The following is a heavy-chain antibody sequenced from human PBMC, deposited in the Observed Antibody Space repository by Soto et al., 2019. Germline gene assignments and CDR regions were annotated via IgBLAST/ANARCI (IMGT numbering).Heavy chain of an antibody. D-gene: IGHD3-10*01. J-gene: IGHJ5*02. Sequence: SETLSLTCTVSGGSTSSSSYYWGWIRQPPGKGLEWMGSIYYSGSTYYNPSLKSRVTISVDTSQIQFSLKLSSVTAADTAVYFFARHSLSITMVREVITDNWFDPWGQGILVTVSS. CDR2: IYYSGST. V-gene: IGHV4-39*01. CDR1: GGSTSSSSYY. CDR3: ARHSLSITMVREVITDNWFDP.